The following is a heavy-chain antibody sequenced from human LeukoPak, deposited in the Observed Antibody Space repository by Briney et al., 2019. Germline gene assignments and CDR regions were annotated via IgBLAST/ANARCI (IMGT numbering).Heavy chain of an antibody. Sequence: APVKVSCKASGYTFTSYDIHWVREATGQGLEWMGWMNPNSGNTGYAQNFQGRVTRTRNTSISTAYMELSSLRSEDTAVYYCARLVVRGTTGDGGDYWGQGTLVTVSS. CDR3: ARLVVRGTTGDGGDY. CDR2: MNPNSGNT. D-gene: IGHD3-10*01. J-gene: IGHJ4*02. CDR1: GYTFTSYD. V-gene: IGHV1-8*01.